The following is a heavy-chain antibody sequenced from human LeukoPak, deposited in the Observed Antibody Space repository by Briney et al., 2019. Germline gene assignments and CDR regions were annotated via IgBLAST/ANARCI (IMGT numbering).Heavy chain of an antibody. Sequence: ASVKVSCKASGYTFTNYGMGWVRQAPGQGLEWMGWISAKNGNKDYAQKFQGRVTMAVDTSTSTAYMELRSLRSDDTAVYYCARRIVGGHLGDYWGQGTLVTVSS. CDR2: ISAKNGNK. J-gene: IGHJ4*02. V-gene: IGHV1-18*01. CDR1: GYTFTNYG. D-gene: IGHD1-26*01. CDR3: ARRIVGGHLGDY.